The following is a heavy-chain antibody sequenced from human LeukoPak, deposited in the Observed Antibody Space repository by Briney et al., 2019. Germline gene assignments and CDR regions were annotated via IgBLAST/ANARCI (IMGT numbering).Heavy chain of an antibody. V-gene: IGHV3-33*01. CDR2: IWYDGSNK. J-gene: IGHJ4*02. D-gene: IGHD6-13*01. CDR1: GFTFSSYG. Sequence: PGGSLRLSCAASGFTFSSYGMHWVRQAPGKGLEWVAVIWYDGSNKYYADSVKGRFTISRDNSKNTLYLQMNSLRAEDTAVYYCARVRSSWSFDYWGQGTLVTVSS. CDR3: ARVRSSWSFDY.